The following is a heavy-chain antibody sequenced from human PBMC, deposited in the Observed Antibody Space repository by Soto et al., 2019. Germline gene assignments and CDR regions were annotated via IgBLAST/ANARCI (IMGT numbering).Heavy chain of an antibody. CDR3: ARDSGSYTRGFYYYGMDV. Sequence: GGSLRLSCAASGFTFSSYWMSWVRQAPGKGLEWVANIKQDGSEKYYVDSVKGRLTISRDNAKNSLYLQMNSLRAEDTAVYYCARDSGSYTRGFYYYGMDVWGQGTTVTVSS. J-gene: IGHJ6*02. CDR1: GFTFSSYW. CDR2: IKQDGSEK. V-gene: IGHV3-7*01. D-gene: IGHD1-26*01.